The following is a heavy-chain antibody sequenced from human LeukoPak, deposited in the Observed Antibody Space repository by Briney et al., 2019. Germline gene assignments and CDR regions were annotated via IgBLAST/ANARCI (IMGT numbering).Heavy chain of an antibody. Sequence: PGGSLRLSCAASGFGLNDYAMHWVRQAPGKGLEWVSGISWNSGSIGYADSVKGRFTISRDNAKNSLYLQMNSLRAEDTALYFCVQGRRFDWLVFAFDIWGQGTMVTVSS. CDR1: GFGLNDYA. J-gene: IGHJ3*02. V-gene: IGHV3-9*01. CDR3: VQGRRFDWLVFAFDI. D-gene: IGHD3-9*01. CDR2: ISWNSGSI.